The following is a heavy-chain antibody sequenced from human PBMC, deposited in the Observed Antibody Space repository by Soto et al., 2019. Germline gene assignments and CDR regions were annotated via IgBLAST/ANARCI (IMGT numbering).Heavy chain of an antibody. D-gene: IGHD3-10*01. Sequence: EVRLVESGGGSIKPEGSLRLSCAASGLRFSDGWMNWVRQTPGKGLEWVGRIKSKADGGTVDYAAPVNGRFTISRDDSEDMLQLQMNNFKADDTGIYYCTSRPTAGDAGVDTLAYWGQGALVTVSS. CDR3: TSRPTAGDAGVDTLAY. CDR2: IKSKADGGTV. CDR1: GLRFSDGW. V-gene: IGHV3-15*07. J-gene: IGHJ4*02.